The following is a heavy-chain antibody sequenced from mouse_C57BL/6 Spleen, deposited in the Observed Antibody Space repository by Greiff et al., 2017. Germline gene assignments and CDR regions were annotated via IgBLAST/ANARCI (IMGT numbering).Heavy chain of an antibody. D-gene: IGHD2-2*01. CDR3: ARGGVTTEGFDY. V-gene: IGHV5-17*01. J-gene: IGHJ2*01. CDR2: ISSGSSTI. Sequence: DVKLVESGGGLVKPGGSLKLSCAASGFTFSDYGMHWVRQAPEKGLEWVAYISSGSSTIYYADTVKGRFTISRDNAKNTLFRQMTSLRSEDTAMYYCARGGVTTEGFDYWGQGTTLTVSS. CDR1: GFTFSDYG.